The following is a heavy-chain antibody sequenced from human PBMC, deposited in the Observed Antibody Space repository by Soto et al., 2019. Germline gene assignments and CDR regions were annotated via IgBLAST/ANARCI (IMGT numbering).Heavy chain of an antibody. CDR3: ATEKYGAGRAGVDT. J-gene: IGHJ5*02. V-gene: IGHV1-69*08. D-gene: IGHD2-2*01. CDR1: GGTSTIYT. CDR2: IVPTLRLT. Sequence: QVQLVQSGAEVKKPGSSLKVSCETSGGTSTIYTITWVRQAPGQGLQWMGRIVPTLRLTNYAQDFQGRLTLTAETSTSTAHMELSSLTSEDTAVYYCATEKYGAGRAGVDTWGQGTLVTGSS.